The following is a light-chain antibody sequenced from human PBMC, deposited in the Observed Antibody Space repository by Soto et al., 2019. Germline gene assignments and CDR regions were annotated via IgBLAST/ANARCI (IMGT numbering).Light chain of an antibody. Sequence: EIVLPQSPATLSLSPGERATLSCRASQSVSRYLAWYQQKPGQAPRLLIYDVSNRATGIPARFSGSGSATDFTLTISSLEPGDFAVYYCQQRNDWQVTFGQGTRLEIK. J-gene: IGKJ5*01. CDR1: QSVSRY. CDR3: QQRNDWQVT. V-gene: IGKV3-11*01. CDR2: DVS.